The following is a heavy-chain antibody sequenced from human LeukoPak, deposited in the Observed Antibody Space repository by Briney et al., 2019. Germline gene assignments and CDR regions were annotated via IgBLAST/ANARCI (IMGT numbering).Heavy chain of an antibody. CDR1: GFTVSSNY. CDR3: ATGGEMATTSYFI. V-gene: IGHV3-23*01. D-gene: IGHD5-24*01. J-gene: IGHJ4*02. CDR2: ISGSGGST. Sequence: PGGSLRLSCAASGFTVSSNYMSWVRQAPGKGLEWVSAISGSGGSTYYADSVKGRFTISRDNSKNTLYLQMNSLRAEDTAVYYCATGGEMATTSYFIWGQGTLVTVSS.